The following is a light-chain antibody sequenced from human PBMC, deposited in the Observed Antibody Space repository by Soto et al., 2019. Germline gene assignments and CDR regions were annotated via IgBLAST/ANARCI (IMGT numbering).Light chain of an antibody. Sequence: DIQMTQSPSSLSASVGDRVIITCRASQSISNYLNWYQQKPGKAPKLLIYDASSLLSGVPSRFSGSGSGTDFTLTISSLQPEDFSTYYCQQSDRTPYTFGHGTKRESK. V-gene: IGKV1-39*01. J-gene: IGKJ2*01. CDR3: QQSDRTPYT. CDR1: QSISNY. CDR2: DAS.